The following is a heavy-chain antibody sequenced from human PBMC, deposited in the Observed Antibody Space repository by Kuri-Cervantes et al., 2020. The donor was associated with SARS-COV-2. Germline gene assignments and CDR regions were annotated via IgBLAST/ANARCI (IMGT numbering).Heavy chain of an antibody. V-gene: IGHV3-30*01. Sequence: GGSLRLSCAASGFTFSSYAMHWVRQAPGKGLEWVAVISYDGSNKYYADSVKGRFTISRDNSKNTLYLQMNSLRAEDTAVYYCARDGADYYDSSPPFDYWGQGTLVTVSS. J-gene: IGHJ4*02. CDR2: ISYDGSNK. D-gene: IGHD3-22*01. CDR1: GFTFSSYA. CDR3: ARDGADYYDSSPPFDY.